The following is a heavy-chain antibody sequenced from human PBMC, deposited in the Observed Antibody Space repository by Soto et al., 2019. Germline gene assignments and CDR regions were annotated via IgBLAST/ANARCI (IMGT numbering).Heavy chain of an antibody. J-gene: IGHJ4*02. Sequence: PGGSLRLAFPTSGFTFSIYAMSWVRQAPGTWLELVSAFCVSGGSTYYADSVKGRFTISRDNSNNTLYLQMNSLRAEETAVYYFAKGGRGQWLAPGDFAYWGKGTLVTVYS. V-gene: IGHV3-23*01. CDR3: AKGGRGQWLAPGDFAY. D-gene: IGHD6-19*01. CDR1: GFTFSIYA. CDR2: FCVSGGST.